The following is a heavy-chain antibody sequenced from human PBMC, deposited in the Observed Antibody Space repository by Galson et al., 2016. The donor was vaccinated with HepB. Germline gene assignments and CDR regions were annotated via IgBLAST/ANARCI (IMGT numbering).Heavy chain of an antibody. J-gene: IGHJ4*02. V-gene: IGHV3-30*04. CDR3: AREGGTSGRAGYFDS. Sequence: SLRLSCAASGLSFSANAMHWVRQASGKGLEWVSAISFDGSIYYADSVEGRFTISRDTSNNFIYLQMNSVRGEDTAVYYCAREGGTSGRAGYFDSWGQGTLVTVSS. CDR1: GLSFSANA. D-gene: IGHD6-25*01. CDR2: ISFDGSI.